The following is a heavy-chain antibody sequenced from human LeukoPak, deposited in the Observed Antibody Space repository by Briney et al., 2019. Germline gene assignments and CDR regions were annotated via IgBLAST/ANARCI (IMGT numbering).Heavy chain of an antibody. V-gene: IGHV3-30*02. J-gene: IGHJ4*02. CDR1: GFTFSNVW. CDR3: AIARSYDYAKYFDY. CDR2: IRYDGSNK. Sequence: PGGSLRLSCATSGFTFSNVWMSWVRQAPGKGLEWVAFIRYDGSNKYYADSVKGRFTISRDYSKNTLYLQMNSLRAEDTAVYYCAIARSYDYAKYFDYWGQGTLVTVSS. D-gene: IGHD4-17*01.